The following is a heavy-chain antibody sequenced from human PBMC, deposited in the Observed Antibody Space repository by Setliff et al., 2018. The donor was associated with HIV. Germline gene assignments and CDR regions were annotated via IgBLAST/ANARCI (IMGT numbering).Heavy chain of an antibody. V-gene: IGHV4-34*01. CDR2: IDHSGST. D-gene: IGHD3-10*01. CDR1: GTSLNTYY. J-gene: IGHJ4*02. CDR3: AKKGRYYYGSGVTTDYFDD. Sequence: PSETLSLTCAVYGTSLNTYYWTWIRYTPGRGLQWIGQIDHSGSTNYNPSLKSRVTLSVDASKNQFSLKVKSVTAADTATYYCAKKGRYYYGSGVTTDYFDDWGRGTPVTVSS.